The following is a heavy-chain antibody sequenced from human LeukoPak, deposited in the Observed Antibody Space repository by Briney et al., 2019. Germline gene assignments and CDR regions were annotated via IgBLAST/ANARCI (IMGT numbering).Heavy chain of an antibody. V-gene: IGHV4-59*08. Sequence: SETLSLTCSVSDDSITNYYWNWIRQPPGKPLEWIGYTHFSGNIQYHPSFQSRVTTLVDTSKSQFSLRLTSVTASDTAVYYCAKWGETINAFDVWGPGTMVTVSS. CDR3: AKWGETINAFDV. D-gene: IGHD5-24*01. J-gene: IGHJ3*01. CDR1: DDSITNYY. CDR2: THFSGNI.